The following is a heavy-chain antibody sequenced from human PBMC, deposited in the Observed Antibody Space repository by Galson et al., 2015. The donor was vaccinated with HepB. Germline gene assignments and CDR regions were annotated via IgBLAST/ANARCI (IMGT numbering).Heavy chain of an antibody. CDR3: ARVWQDYSGTDY. CDR1: GFTFSSYA. J-gene: IGHJ4*02. D-gene: IGHD2-15*01. CDR2: ISYDGSNK. V-gene: IGHV3-30-3*01. Sequence: SLRLSCAASGFTFSSYAMHWVRQAPGKGLEWVAVISYDGSNKYYADSVKGRFTISRDNSKNTLYLQMNSLRDDDTAVYYCARVWQDYSGTDYWGQGTLVTVSS.